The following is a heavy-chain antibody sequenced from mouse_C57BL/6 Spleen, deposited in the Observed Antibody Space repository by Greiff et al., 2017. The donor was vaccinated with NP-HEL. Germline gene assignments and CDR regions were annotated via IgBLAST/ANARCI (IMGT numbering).Heavy chain of an antibody. CDR2: INPNNGGT. J-gene: IGHJ3*01. D-gene: IGHD2-5*01. CDR1: GYTFTDYN. V-gene: IGHV1-22*01. CDR3: ARRGYSNYVGFAY. Sequence: EVQLQQSGPELVKPGASVKMSCKASGYTFTDYNMHWVKQSHGKSLEWIGYINPNNGGTSYNQKFKGKATLTVNKSSSTAYMELRSLTSEDSAVYYCARRGYSNYVGFAYWGQGTLVTVSA.